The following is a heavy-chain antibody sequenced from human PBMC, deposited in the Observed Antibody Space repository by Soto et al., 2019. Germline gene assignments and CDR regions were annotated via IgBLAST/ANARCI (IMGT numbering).Heavy chain of an antibody. V-gene: IGHV3-11*06. CDR1: GFTFSDYY. Sequence: PGGSLRLSCVGSGFTFSDYYMSWARQAPGKGLEWLSYSSNSGTYTKYAGSVKGRFSISRDNAKNSLHLQINSLRGEDTAVYYCARSGDNYNVLDYWGQGTPVTVSS. CDR2: SSNSGTYT. J-gene: IGHJ4*02. CDR3: ARSGDNYNVLDY. D-gene: IGHD3-10*02.